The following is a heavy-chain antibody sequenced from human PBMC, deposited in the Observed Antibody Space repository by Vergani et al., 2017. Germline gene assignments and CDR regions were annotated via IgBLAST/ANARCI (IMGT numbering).Heavy chain of an antibody. D-gene: IGHD3-10*01. V-gene: IGHV3-66*02. J-gene: IGHJ5*02. CDR1: GSTVSGNY. CDR2: IYSCDET. Sequence: ELQLVESGGGLVQPGGSLRLSCAASGSTVSGNYMTWVRQAPGKGLEWVSHIYSCDETYYADSVKGRVTISRTTSTNTLHLEINNLRVEDTAVYYCARGNYYGSGTYVDPWGQGTLVTVSS. CDR3: ARGNYYGSGTYVDP.